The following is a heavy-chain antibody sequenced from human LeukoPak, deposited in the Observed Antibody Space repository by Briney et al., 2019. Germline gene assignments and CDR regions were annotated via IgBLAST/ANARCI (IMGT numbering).Heavy chain of an antibody. CDR2: INPNSGGT. CDR3: ARGITMIVVVNQYNWFDP. J-gene: IGHJ5*02. D-gene: IGHD3-22*01. CDR1: GYTFTGYY. V-gene: IGHV1-2*02. Sequence: ASVKVSCKASGYTFTGYYMHWVRQAPGQGLEWMGWINPNSGGTNYAQKFQGRVTMTRDTSISTAYMELSRLRSDDTAVYYCARGITMIVVVNQYNWFDPWGRGTLVTVSS.